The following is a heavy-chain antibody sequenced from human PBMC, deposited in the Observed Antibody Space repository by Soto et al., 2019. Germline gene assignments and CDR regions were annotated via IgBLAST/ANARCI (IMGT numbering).Heavy chain of an antibody. J-gene: IGHJ6*02. CDR3: AKDLYGKFLEWLLNYYYYGMDV. Sequence: RAGGSLRLSCAASGFTFSSYGMHWVRQAPGKGLEWVAVISYDGSNKYYADSVKGRFTISRDNSKNTLYLQMNSLRAEDTAVYYCAKDLYGKFLEWLLNYYYYGMDVWGQGTTVTVSS. V-gene: IGHV3-30*18. D-gene: IGHD3-3*01. CDR1: GFTFSSYG. CDR2: ISYDGSNK.